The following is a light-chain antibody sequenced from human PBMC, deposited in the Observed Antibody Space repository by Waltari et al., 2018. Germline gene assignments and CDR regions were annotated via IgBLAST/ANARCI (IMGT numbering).Light chain of an antibody. V-gene: IGLV1-44*01. J-gene: IGLJ3*02. Sequence: QSVLTQPPSASGTPGQRATISCSGPTSNIGSDTVNWFRHLPGTAPKLLMYSYTQRPSGVPDRFSGSKSGTSASLAISGLQSDDEADYYCAAWDYRLNIWVFGGGTKLTVL. CDR3: AAWDYRLNIWV. CDR1: TSNIGSDT. CDR2: SYT.